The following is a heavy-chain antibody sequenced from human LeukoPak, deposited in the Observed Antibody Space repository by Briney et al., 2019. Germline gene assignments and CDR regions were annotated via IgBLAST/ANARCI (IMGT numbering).Heavy chain of an antibody. V-gene: IGHV1-2*02. J-gene: IGHJ6*03. Sequence: ASVKVSCKASGYTFTGYYMHWVRQAPGQGLEWMGWINPNSGGTNYAQKFQGRVTMTRGTSISTAYMELSRLRSDDTAVYYCARMGIKYGVRGAFYYFYYMDVWGKGTTVTISS. CDR1: GYTFTGYY. CDR3: ARMGIKYGVRGAFYYFYYMDV. D-gene: IGHD3-10*01. CDR2: INPNSGGT.